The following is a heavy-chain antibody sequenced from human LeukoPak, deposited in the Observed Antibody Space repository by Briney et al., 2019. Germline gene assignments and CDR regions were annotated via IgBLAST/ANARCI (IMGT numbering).Heavy chain of an antibody. J-gene: IGHJ3*01. Sequence: GGSLRLSRAASGFTFSTYSMNWVRQAPGKGLEWVSYISSSSSTIYYADSVKGRFTISRDNAKNSLYLQMNSLRAEDTAVYYCARDIYCSSTSCYTGAFDFWGQGTMVTVSS. D-gene: IGHD2-2*01. V-gene: IGHV3-48*04. CDR3: ARDIYCSSTSCYTGAFDF. CDR2: ISSSSSTI. CDR1: GFTFSTYS.